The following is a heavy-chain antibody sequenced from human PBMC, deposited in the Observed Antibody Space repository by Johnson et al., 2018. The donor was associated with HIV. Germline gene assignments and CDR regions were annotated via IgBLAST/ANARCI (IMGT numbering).Heavy chain of an antibody. CDR2: IGTAGDT. V-gene: IGHV3-13*01. Sequence: VQLVESGGGLVQPGGSLRLSCAASGFTFSGYDMHWVRQATGKGLEWVSAIGTAGDTYYPGSVKGRFAISRENAKNSLSLQMNSLRAGDTAVYYCVRGGRATAGQVDGLDVWDQGTIVAVSS. D-gene: IGHD6-13*01. CDR1: GFTFSGYD. CDR3: VRGGRATAGQVDGLDV. J-gene: IGHJ3*01.